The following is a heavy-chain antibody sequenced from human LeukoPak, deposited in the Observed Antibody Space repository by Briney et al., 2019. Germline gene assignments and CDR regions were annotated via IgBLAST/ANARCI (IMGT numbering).Heavy chain of an antibody. Sequence: GASAKVSCKASGGTFSNYAISWVRQAPGQGLEWMGGIIPIFGAANYAQKFQGRVTITADESTSTAYMELSSLRSEDTARYYCARDMGDYDFYFNYWGQGTLVTVSS. V-gene: IGHV1-69*13. CDR1: GGTFSNYA. J-gene: IGHJ4*02. CDR2: IIPIFGAA. CDR3: ARDMGDYDFYFNY. D-gene: IGHD3-3*01.